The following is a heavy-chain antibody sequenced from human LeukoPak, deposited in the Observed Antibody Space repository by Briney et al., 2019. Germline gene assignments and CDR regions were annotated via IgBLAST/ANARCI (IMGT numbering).Heavy chain of an antibody. J-gene: IGHJ4*02. CDR1: GFTFSSYG. D-gene: IGHD3-22*01. CDR3: AKSGIVVPFYFDY. CDR2: IRYDGSNK. Sequence: PGGSLRLSCAASGFTFSSYGMHWVRQAPGKGLKWVAFIRYDGSNKYYADSVKGRFTISRDNSKNTLYLQMNSLRAEDTAVYYCAKSGIVVPFYFDYWGQGTLVTVSS. V-gene: IGHV3-30*02.